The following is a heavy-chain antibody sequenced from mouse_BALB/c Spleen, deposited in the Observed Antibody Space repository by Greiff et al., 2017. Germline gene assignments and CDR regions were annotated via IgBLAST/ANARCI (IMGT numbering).Heavy chain of an antibody. Sequence: EVQLVESGGGLVQPGGSLKLSCAASGFTFSSYGMSWVRQTPDKRLELVATINSNGGSTYYPDSVKGRFTISRDNAKNTLYLQMSSLKSEDTAMYYCARDNDYGFGAYWGQGTLVTVSA. CDR1: GFTFSSYG. V-gene: IGHV5-6-3*01. J-gene: IGHJ3*01. CDR2: INSNGGST. D-gene: IGHD2-2*01. CDR3: ARDNDYGFGAY.